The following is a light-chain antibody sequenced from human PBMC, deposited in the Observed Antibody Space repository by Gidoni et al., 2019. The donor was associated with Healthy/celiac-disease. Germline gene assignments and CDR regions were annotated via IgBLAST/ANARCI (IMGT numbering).Light chain of an antibody. V-gene: IGLV1-40*01. CDR3: QSYDSSLSGVV. J-gene: IGLJ2*01. Sequence: QSVLTQPRSVSGAPGQRVTISCTGSSPNIGAGYDVHWYQPLPGTAPNLLIYGNSNRPSGVPDRFSGSKSGTSASLAITGLQAEDEADYYCQSYDSSLSGVVFGGGTKLTVL. CDR1: SPNIGAGYD. CDR2: GNS.